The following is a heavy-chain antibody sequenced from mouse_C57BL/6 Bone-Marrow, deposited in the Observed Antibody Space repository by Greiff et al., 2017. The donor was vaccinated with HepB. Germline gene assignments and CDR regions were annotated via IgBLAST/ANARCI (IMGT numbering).Heavy chain of an antibody. CDR3: AREDGSSPVYFDY. Sequence: DVHLVESEGGLVQPGSSMKLSCTASGFTFSDYYMAWVRQVPEKGLEWVANINYDGSSTYYLDSLKSRFIISRDNAKNILYLQMSSLKSEDTATYYCAREDGSSPVYFDYWGQGTTLTVSS. D-gene: IGHD1-1*01. CDR1: GFTFSDYY. CDR2: INYDGSST. J-gene: IGHJ2*01. V-gene: IGHV5-16*01.